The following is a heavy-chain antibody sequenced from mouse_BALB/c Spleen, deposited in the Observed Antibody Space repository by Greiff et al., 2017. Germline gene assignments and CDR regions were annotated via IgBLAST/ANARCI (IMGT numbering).Heavy chain of an antibody. V-gene: IGHV5-9-4*01. CDR3: AREDEAMDY. CDR2: ISSGGSYT. J-gene: IGHJ4*01. CDR1: GFTFSSYA. Sequence: DVHLVESGGGLVQPGGSRKLSCAASGFTFSSYAMSWVRQSPEKRLEWVAEISSGGSYTYYPDTVTGRFTISRDNAKNTLYLEMSSLRSEDTAMYYCAREDEAMDYWGQGTSVTVSS.